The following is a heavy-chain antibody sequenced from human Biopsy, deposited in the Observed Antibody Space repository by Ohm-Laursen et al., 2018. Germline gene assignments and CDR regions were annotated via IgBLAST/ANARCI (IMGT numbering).Heavy chain of an antibody. J-gene: IGHJ4*02. CDR1: GGSIRGYY. CDR2: IWSSGIT. D-gene: IGHD1-26*01. Sequence: GTLSLPCGLSGGSIRGYYWVWARQSRGKGLECSGYIWSSGITDYSPSLQSRVPMSLELSKDQFSLKVDYATVADMAVYFCARVVGAATGFDQWGQGTPVTVSS. V-gene: IGHV4-59*01. CDR3: ARVVGAATGFDQ.